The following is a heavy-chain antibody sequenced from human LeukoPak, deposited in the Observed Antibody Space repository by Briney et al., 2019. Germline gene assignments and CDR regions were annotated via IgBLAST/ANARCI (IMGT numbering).Heavy chain of an antibody. J-gene: IGHJ6*04. V-gene: IGHV3-48*04. CDR2: ISSSGSTI. Sequence: PGGSLRLSCAASGFTFSNYGMSRVRQAPGKGLEWVSYISSSGSTIYYADSVKGRFTISRDNAKNSLYLQMNSLRAEDTAVYYCAELGITMIGGVWGKGTTVTISS. D-gene: IGHD3-10*02. CDR3: AELGITMIGGV. CDR1: GFTFSNYG.